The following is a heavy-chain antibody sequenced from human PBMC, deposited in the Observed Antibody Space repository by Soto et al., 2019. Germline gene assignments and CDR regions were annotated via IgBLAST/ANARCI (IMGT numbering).Heavy chain of an antibody. CDR1: GYSFTSYW. D-gene: IGHD6-6*01. J-gene: IGHJ6*02. Sequence: GESLKISCKGSGYSFTSYWISWVRQMPGKGLEWMGRIDPSDSYTNYSPSFQGHVTISADKSISTAYLQWSSLKASDTAMYYCARRISSSYYYYGMDVWGQGTTVTVSS. CDR3: ARRISSSYYYYGMDV. V-gene: IGHV5-10-1*01. CDR2: IDPSDSYT.